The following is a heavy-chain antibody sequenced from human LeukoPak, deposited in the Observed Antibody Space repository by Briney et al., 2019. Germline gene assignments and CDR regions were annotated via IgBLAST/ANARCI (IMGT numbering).Heavy chain of an antibody. CDR2: ISASGGTT. CDR1: GFTFSSHV. CDR3: AKSRGSGTGSYFDY. Sequence: GGSLRLSCAASGFTFSSHVVSWVRQAPGKGVEWVSGISASGGTTYYADSVKGRFTISRDNSKNTLYLQMNSLRAEDTAVYYCAKSRGSGTGSYFDYWGQGTLVTVSS. D-gene: IGHD2-15*01. J-gene: IGHJ4*02. V-gene: IGHV3-23*01.